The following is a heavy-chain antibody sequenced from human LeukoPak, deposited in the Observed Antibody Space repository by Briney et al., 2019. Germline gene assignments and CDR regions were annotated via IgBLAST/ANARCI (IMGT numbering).Heavy chain of an antibody. CDR2: IDYSGRT. CDR3: ARHL. Sequence: TSETLSLTCTVSGGSISRDYWNWIRQPPGKGLEWIGDIDYSGRTNYNPSLKSRVTISVDTSKNQFSLKLGPVTAADTAVYYCARHLW. V-gene: IGHV4-59*08. J-gene: IGHJ2*01. CDR1: GGSISRDY.